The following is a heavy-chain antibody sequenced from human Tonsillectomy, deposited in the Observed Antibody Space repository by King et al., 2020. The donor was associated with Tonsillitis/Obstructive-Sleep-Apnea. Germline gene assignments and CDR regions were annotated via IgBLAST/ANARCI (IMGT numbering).Heavy chain of an antibody. CDR2: ISWNSDTI. D-gene: IGHD3-3*01. CDR1: GFTFDDYA. J-gene: IGHJ4*02. CDR3: AKDKAGFVGWWGTHSVDY. V-gene: IGHV3-9*01. Sequence: VQLVESGGGLVQPGRSLRLSCVASGFTFDDYAMHWVRQAPGKGLEWVSGISWNSDTICFADSVKGRFTISRDNAKNSLYLQMNSLRAEDTAFYYCAKDKAGFVGWWGTHSVDYWGQGTLVTVSS.